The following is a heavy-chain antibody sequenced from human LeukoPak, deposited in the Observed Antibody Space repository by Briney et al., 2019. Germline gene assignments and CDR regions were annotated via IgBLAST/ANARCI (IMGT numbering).Heavy chain of an antibody. D-gene: IGHD1-26*01. CDR2: INPNSGGT. V-gene: IGHV1-2*02. Sequence: ASVKVSCKTSGYSFTNYYTHWVRQAPGQGLEWIGWINPNSGGTNYAQKFQGRVTLTRDTSIRTTYMELSSLRSDDTAVYFCARDLGWELVLDQWGQGTLVTVSS. CDR3: ARDLGWELVLDQ. CDR1: GYSFTNYY. J-gene: IGHJ4*02.